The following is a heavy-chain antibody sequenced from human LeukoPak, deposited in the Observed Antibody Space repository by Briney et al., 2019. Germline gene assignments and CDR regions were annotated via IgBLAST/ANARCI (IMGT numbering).Heavy chain of an antibody. Sequence: ASVKVSCKASGYTFTSYDINWVRQAPGQGLDWMGGIIPIFGTTNYAQKFQGRVTITADKSTSTAYMELSSLRSEDTAVYYCARTVVVTAEHAFDIWGQGTMVTVSS. CDR2: IIPIFGTT. CDR1: GYTFTSYD. CDR3: ARTVVVTAEHAFDI. J-gene: IGHJ3*02. V-gene: IGHV1-69*06. D-gene: IGHD2-21*02.